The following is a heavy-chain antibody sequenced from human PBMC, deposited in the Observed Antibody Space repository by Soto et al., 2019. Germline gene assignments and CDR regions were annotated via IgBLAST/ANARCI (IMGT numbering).Heavy chain of an antibody. J-gene: IGHJ6*02. V-gene: IGHV3-30-3*01. CDR2: ISYDGSNK. D-gene: IGHD2-8*01. Sequence: GGSLRLSCAASGFTFSSYAMHWVRQAPGKGLEWVAVISYDGSNKYYADSVKGRFTISRDNSKNTLYLQMNSLRAEDTAVYYCARDHQDIVLMVYASSNYYYYGMDVWGQGTTVTVSS. CDR3: ARDHQDIVLMVYASSNYYYYGMDV. CDR1: GFTFSSYA.